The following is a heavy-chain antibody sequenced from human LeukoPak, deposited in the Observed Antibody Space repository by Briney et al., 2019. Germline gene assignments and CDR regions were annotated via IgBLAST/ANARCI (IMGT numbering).Heavy chain of an antibody. J-gene: IGHJ5*02. V-gene: IGHV3-23*01. Sequence: GGSLILSCAVSGFTFTTYAMTWVRQAPGKGLEWVSAISGSGTSTYYADSVKGRFTISRDNSKNTLYLQMNSLRAEDTAVYYCATVGVATISRERWFDPWGQGTLVTVSS. CDR1: GFTFTTYA. D-gene: IGHD5-12*01. CDR2: ISGSGTST. CDR3: ATVGVATISRERWFDP.